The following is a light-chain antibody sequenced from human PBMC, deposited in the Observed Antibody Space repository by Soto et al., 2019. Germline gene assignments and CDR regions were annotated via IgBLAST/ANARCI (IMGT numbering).Light chain of an antibody. J-gene: IGKJ1*01. CDR2: GAS. Sequence: EIVLTQSPGTLSLSPGEGATLSCRASQSVSSSYLAWYQQKPGQAPRLLIYGASSRATGIPDRFSGSGSGTDFTLTISRLEPEDFAMYYCHQCGSSPRAFGQGTRWIS. CDR1: QSVSSSY. CDR3: HQCGSSPRA. V-gene: IGKV3-20*01.